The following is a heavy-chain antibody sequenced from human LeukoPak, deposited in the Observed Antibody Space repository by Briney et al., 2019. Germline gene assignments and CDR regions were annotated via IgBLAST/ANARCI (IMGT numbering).Heavy chain of an antibody. J-gene: IGHJ5*02. CDR1: GFTFDDYA. CDR3: AKGSSSTGT. D-gene: IGHD2-2*01. V-gene: IGHV3-9*01. Sequence: GGSLRLSCAASGFTFDDYAMHWVRQAPGKGLEWVSGISWNSGSIGYADSVKGRFTISRDNSKDTLYLQMNSLRAEDTAVYYCAKGSSSTGTWGQGTLVTVSS. CDR2: ISWNSGSI.